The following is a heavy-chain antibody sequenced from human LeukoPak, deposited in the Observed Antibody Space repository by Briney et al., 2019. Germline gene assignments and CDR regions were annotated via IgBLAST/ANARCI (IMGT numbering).Heavy chain of an antibody. CDR2: IIPIFGTA. CDR1: GGTFSSYA. Sequence: ASVKVSCKASGGTFSSYAISWVRQAPGQGLEWMGGIIPIFGTANYAQKFQGRVTITADESTSTAYMELSSLRSEDTAVYYCARVHLSIRQYYFDYWGQGTLVTVSS. D-gene: IGHD1-1*01. J-gene: IGHJ4*02. CDR3: ARVHLSIRQYYFDY. V-gene: IGHV1-69*13.